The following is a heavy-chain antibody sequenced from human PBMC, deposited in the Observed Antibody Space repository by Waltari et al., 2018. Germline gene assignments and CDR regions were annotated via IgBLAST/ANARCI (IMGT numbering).Heavy chain of an antibody. Sequence: EVQLVESGGGLIQPGGSLRLSCAASGFTLSNYWIHWVRQAPGKGLVWVSHINSDGSSTTYADSVKGRFTISRDNAKNTVYLQNNSLGADDTGVNYCASATGDWGYQNYWGLGTLVTVAS. D-gene: IGHD7-27*01. V-gene: IGHV3-74*01. CDR3: ASATGDWGYQNY. CDR2: INSDGSST. J-gene: IGHJ4*02. CDR1: GFTLSNYW.